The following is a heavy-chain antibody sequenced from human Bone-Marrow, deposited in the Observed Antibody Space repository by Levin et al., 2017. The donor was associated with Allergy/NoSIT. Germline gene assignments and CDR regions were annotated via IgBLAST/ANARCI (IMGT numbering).Heavy chain of an antibody. V-gene: IGHV3-30*18. D-gene: IGHD3-9*01. CDR2: ISYDGTKT. Sequence: GGSLRFSCATSGFIFSSYAMHWVRQAPGKGLEWVAIISYDGTKTYYADSMKGRFTISRDNSKSTLYLQMNSLRAEDTAVYYCAKVLRSFEWREDAFVIWSQGTIVTV. J-gene: IGHJ3*02. CDR1: GFIFSSYA. CDR3: AKVLRSFEWREDAFVI.